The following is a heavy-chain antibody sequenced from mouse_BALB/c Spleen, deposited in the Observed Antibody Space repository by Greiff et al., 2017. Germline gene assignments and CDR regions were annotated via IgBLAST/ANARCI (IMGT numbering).Heavy chain of an antibody. D-gene: IGHD2-14*01. CDR3: ARDYRYDEFAY. CDR1: GYSITSDYA. CDR2: ISYSGST. V-gene: IGHV3-2*02. Sequence: VQLKQSGPGLVKPSQSLSLTCTVTGYSITSDYAWNWIRQFPGNKLEWMGYISYSGSTSYNPSLKSRISITRDTSKNQFFLQLNSVTTEDTATYYCARDYRYDEFAYWGQGTLVTVSA. J-gene: IGHJ3*01.